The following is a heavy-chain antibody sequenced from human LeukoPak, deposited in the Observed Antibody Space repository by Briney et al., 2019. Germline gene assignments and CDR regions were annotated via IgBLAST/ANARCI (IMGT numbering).Heavy chain of an antibody. D-gene: IGHD3-10*01. V-gene: IGHV1-69*05. CDR3: ARGQLWFGESPNYYYYYMDV. J-gene: IGHJ6*03. CDR2: IIPIFGTA. Sequence: GASVKVSCKASGGTFSSYAISWVRQAPGQGLEWMGGIIPIFGTANYAQKFQGRVTMTRNTSISTAYMELSSLRSEDTAVYYCARGQLWFGESPNYYYYYMDVWGKGTTVTISS. CDR1: GGTFSSYA.